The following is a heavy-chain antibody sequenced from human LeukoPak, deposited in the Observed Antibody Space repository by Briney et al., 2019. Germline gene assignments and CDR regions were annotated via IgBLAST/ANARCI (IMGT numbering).Heavy chain of an antibody. CDR2: IYSGGST. V-gene: IGHV3-53*01. Sequence: GGSLRLSCAASGFTVSRNYMSWVRQAPGKGLEWVSVIYSGGSTYYADSVRGRFTISRDNSKNSLFLRMNSLRDEDTAIYYCAKGAGGVITFFDYWGQGSLVTVSS. CDR1: GFTVSRNY. J-gene: IGHJ4*02. D-gene: IGHD3-3*01. CDR3: AKGAGGVITFFDY.